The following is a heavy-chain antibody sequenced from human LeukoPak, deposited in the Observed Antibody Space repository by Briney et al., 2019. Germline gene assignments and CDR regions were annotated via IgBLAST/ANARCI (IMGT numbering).Heavy chain of an antibody. D-gene: IGHD1-26*01. CDR2: MNPNSGNT. J-gene: IGHJ4*02. CDR1: GYTFTSYD. V-gene: IGHV1-8*01. CDR3: ARGLSGSYWYYFDY. Sequence: ASVKVSCKASGYTFTSYDINWVRQATGQGLEWMGWMNPNSGNTGYAQKFQGRVTTTRNTSISTAYMGLSSLRSEDTAVYYCARGLSGSYWYYFDYWGQGTLVTVSS.